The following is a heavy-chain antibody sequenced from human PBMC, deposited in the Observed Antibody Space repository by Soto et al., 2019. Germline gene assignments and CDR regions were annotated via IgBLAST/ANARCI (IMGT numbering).Heavy chain of an antibody. J-gene: IGHJ4*02. Sequence: GESLKISCKGSGYSFTSYWIGWVRQMPGKGLEWMGIIYPGDSDTRYSPSFQGQVTISADKSISTAYLQWSSLKASDTAMYYCARQAQRGYSGYDYLSFDYWGQGTLVTVSS. V-gene: IGHV5-51*01. CDR2: IYPGDSDT. D-gene: IGHD5-12*01. CDR3: ARQAQRGYSGYDYLSFDY. CDR1: GYSFTSYW.